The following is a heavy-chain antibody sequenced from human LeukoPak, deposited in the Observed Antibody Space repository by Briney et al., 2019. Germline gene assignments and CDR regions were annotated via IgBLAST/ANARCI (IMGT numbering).Heavy chain of an antibody. CDR2: IKRDGSEK. V-gene: IGHV3-7*04. CDR3: ARWGGYNYEAGYYFDY. CDR1: GFTFSSYW. D-gene: IGHD5-24*01. J-gene: IGHJ4*02. Sequence: GGSLILSCAASGFTFSSYWMTWVRQAPRKGLEWVANIKRDGSEKFYVDSVKGRFTISRDNAKNSLYLQMNSLRAEDTALYFCARWGGYNYEAGYYFDYWGQGTLVTVSS.